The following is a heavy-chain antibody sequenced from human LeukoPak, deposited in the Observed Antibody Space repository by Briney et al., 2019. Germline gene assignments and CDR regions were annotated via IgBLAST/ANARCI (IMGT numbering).Heavy chain of an antibody. CDR3: AKTLTMILVLRGGFDY. Sequence: PGGSLRLSCAASGFTFSSYAMSWVRQAPGKGLEWVSDVSGSGDSTYYADSVKGRFTISRDNSKNTLYLQMNSLRAEDTAVYYCAKTLTMILVLRGGFDYWGQGALVTVSS. J-gene: IGHJ4*02. CDR1: GFTFSSYA. D-gene: IGHD3-22*01. CDR2: VSGSGDST. V-gene: IGHV3-23*01.